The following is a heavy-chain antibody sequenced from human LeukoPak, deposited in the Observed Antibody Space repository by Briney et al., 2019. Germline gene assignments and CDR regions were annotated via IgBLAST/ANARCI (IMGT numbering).Heavy chain of an antibody. J-gene: IGHJ4*02. CDR3: ARDRAHAGALDY. V-gene: IGHV1-18*01. Sequence: MGCISAYTGDTNYAQNLQGRVTMTTDTSTSTAYMELRSLTSDDTAVYYCARDRAHAGALDYWGQGALVTVSS. D-gene: IGHD2-8*02. CDR2: ISAYTGDT.